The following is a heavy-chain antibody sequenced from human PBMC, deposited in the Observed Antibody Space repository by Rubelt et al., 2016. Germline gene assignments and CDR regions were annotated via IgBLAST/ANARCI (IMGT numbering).Heavy chain of an antibody. J-gene: IGHJ4*02. Sequence: QVQLQESGPGLVKPSETLSLTCTVSGDSISFFYWSWFRQPAGTGLECIGRIYTSVGANYNPSLKSRVTMSIETVKNMFSLRLSSVTAADTAVYYCAREGSGSDYWGQGTLVTVSS. V-gene: IGHV4-4*07. D-gene: IGHD6-19*01. CDR1: GDSISFFY. CDR3: AREGSGSDY. CDR2: IYTSVGA.